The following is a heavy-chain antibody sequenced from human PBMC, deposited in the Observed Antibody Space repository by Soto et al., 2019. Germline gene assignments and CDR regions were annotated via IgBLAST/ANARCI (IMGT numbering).Heavy chain of an antibody. V-gene: IGHV4-39*01. Sequence: QLQLQESGPGLVKPSETLSLTCTVSGGSISSSSYYWGWIRQPPGKGLEWIGSIYYSGSTYYNPSLKSRVTISVDTSKNQFSLKLSSVTAADTAVYYCASPKEGYSSSSPFDYWGQGTLVTVSS. D-gene: IGHD6-6*01. CDR2: IYYSGST. CDR1: GGSISSSSYY. J-gene: IGHJ4*02. CDR3: ASPKEGYSSSSPFDY.